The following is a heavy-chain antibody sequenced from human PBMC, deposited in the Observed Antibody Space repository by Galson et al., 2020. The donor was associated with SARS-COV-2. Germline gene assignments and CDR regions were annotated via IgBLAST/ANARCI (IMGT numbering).Heavy chain of an antibody. J-gene: IGHJ1*01. CDR1: GVSISSSSSY. CDR2: FYYSGNT. Sequence: SETLSLTCTVSGVSISSSSSYWGWIRQPPGKGLEWIGGFYYSGNTYSNPSPKSRVTISVDTSKNQFALKLTPVTAADTAVYYCARGPAYYYDSTGNYTRPSAHLQHWGQGTLVTVSP. D-gene: IGHD3-22*01. CDR3: ARGPAYYYDSTGNYTRPSAHLQH. V-gene: IGHV4-39*06.